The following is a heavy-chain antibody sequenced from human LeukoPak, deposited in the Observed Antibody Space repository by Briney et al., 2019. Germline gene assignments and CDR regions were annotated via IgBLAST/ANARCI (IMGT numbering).Heavy chain of an antibody. D-gene: IGHD3-3*01. Sequence: GGSLRLSCAASGFTFSTYWMHWVRQAPGKGPAWVSLIKSHGSTNYADSVKGRFTISRDNAKNTLSLQMNSLRPEDTGVYYCARAPSEIGGYYPEYFRHWGQGTLVTVSS. CDR1: GFTFSTYW. J-gene: IGHJ1*01. CDR2: IKSHGST. CDR3: ARAPSEIGGYYPEYFRH. V-gene: IGHV3-74*01.